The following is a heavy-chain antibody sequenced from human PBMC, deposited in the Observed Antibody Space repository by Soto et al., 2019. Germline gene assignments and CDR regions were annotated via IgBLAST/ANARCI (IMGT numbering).Heavy chain of an antibody. D-gene: IGHD1-26*01. CDR1: GFTFSSYW. V-gene: IGHV3-74*01. CDR3: TRVGGSVSGMDV. Sequence: EVQLVESGGGLVQPGGSLRLSCAASGFTFSSYWMHWVRQAPGKGLVWVSRIDNAGSSVRYADSVKGRVTISRDNAKNTLYLHMNSLRAEDTAVYYCTRVGGSVSGMDVWGQGTTVTGSS. J-gene: IGHJ6*02. CDR2: IDNAGSSV.